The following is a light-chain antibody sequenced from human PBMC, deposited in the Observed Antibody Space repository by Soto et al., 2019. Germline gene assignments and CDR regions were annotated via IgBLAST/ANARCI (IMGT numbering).Light chain of an antibody. CDR2: GAS. V-gene: IGKV3-20*01. Sequence: EIVMTQSPGTLSLSPGERATLSCRASQSISSGYLAWYQQKPGQAPRLLIYGASSRATGIPDRFSGSGSGTDFTLTISRLEPEDFAVYYCQQYGSSAWTFGQGTKVDI. CDR1: QSISSGY. J-gene: IGKJ1*01. CDR3: QQYGSSAWT.